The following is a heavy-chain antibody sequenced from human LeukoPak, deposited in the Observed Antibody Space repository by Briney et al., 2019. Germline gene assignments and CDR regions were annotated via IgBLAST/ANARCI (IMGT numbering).Heavy chain of an antibody. CDR3: ARDGPAYSSARGWFDP. V-gene: IGHV4-31*03. J-gene: IGHJ5*02. Sequence: SETLSLTCTVSGGSISSGGYYWSWIRQHPGKGLEWIGYIYYSGSTYYNPSLKSRVTISVDTSKNQFSLKLSSVTAADTAVYYCARDGPAYSSARGWFDPWGQGTLVTVPS. CDR1: GGSISSGGYY. D-gene: IGHD6-25*01. CDR2: IYYSGST.